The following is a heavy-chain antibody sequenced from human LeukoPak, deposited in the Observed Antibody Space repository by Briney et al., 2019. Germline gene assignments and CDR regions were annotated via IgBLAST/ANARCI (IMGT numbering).Heavy chain of an antibody. V-gene: IGHV3-7*01. J-gene: IGHJ4*02. Sequence: GGSLRLSRAASGFTFSGHWMSWVRQAPRKGLEWVDNINKGGSDKYYVDSVKGRFTISRDNANNLLYLQMNSLRGEDTAVYYCTRDRSRAEDDWGQGTLVTVSS. CDR1: GFTFSGHW. D-gene: IGHD1-14*01. CDR3: TRDRSRAEDD. CDR2: INKGGSDK.